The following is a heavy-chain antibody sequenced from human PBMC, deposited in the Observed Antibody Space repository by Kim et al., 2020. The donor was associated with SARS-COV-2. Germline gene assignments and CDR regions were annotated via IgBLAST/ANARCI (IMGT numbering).Heavy chain of an antibody. D-gene: IGHD3-3*02. V-gene: IGHV1-18*01. Sequence: YAQKLQGRVTMTTDTSTSTAYMELRSLRSDDTAVYYCARDRNSFAFRIDYWGQGTLVTVSS. J-gene: IGHJ4*02. CDR3: ARDRNSFAFRIDY.